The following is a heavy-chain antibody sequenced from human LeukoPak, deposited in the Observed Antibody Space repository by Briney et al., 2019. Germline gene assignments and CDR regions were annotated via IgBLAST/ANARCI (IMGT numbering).Heavy chain of an antibody. CDR3: TRDQRKYCSRTTCFVFDI. D-gene: IGHD2-2*01. J-gene: IGHJ3*02. CDR2: INGGGDAT. V-gene: IGHV3-23*01. CDR1: TFTFSGYA. Sequence: GGSLRLSCAASTFTFSGYAMTWVRQAPGKGLEWVSSINGGGDATYYAHSVKGRFTVSRDNSKNTLYLQMNSLRVEDTAVYYCTRDQRKYCSRTTCFVFDIWGQGTVVSVSS.